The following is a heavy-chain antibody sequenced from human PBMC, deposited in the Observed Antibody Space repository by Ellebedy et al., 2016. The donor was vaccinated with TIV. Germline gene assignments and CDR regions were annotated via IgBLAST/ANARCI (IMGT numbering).Heavy chain of an antibody. CDR2: FHYSGST. CDR3: ARDLMPSGWFDP. J-gene: IGHJ5*02. V-gene: IGHV4-59*01. CDR1: GGSISGYY. Sequence: MPSETLSLTCTVSGGSISGYYWGWIRQPPGKGLAWIGDFHYSGSTKYNPSLKSRATISVDTSKNQLSLILNSVTAADPAVYYCARDLMPSGWFDPWGQGTLVTVSS. D-gene: IGHD2-2*01.